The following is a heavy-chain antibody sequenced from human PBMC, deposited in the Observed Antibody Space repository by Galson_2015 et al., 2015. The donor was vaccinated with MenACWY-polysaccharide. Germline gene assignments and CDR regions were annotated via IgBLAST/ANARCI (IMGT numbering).Heavy chain of an antibody. CDR2: ISYNGNNI. CDR1: GFTFSSYA. V-gene: IGHV3-30-3*01. Sequence: SLRLSCAASGFTFSSYAMHWVRQAPGKGLEWVAVISYNGNNIYYADSEEGRFTISRDNFKSRLDLQMNSLRLEDTGVYDCARSYCDRTTCYGMDVWGQGTMVTVSS. J-gene: IGHJ6*02. CDR3: ARSYCDRTTCYGMDV. D-gene: IGHD2-21*01.